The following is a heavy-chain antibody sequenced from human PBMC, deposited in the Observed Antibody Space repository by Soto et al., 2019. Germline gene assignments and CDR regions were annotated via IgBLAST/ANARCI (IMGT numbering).Heavy chain of an antibody. CDR3: AKDQGRGYSGYDYGYYYYYGMDV. V-gene: IGHV3-30*18. Sequence: PWGSLRLSCAASGFTFSSYGMHWVRQAPGKGLEWVAVISYDGSNKYYADSVKGRFTISRDNSKNTLYLQMNSLRAEDTAVYYCAKDQGRGYSGYDYGYYYYYGMDVWGQGTTVTVSS. D-gene: IGHD5-12*01. J-gene: IGHJ6*02. CDR1: GFTFSSYG. CDR2: ISYDGSNK.